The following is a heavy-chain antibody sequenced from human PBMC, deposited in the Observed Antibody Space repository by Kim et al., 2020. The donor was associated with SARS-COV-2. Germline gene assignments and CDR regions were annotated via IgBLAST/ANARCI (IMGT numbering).Heavy chain of an antibody. J-gene: IGHJ6*02. CDR3: AGGQDVDSGRYGGMDV. D-gene: IGHD3-10*01. V-gene: IGHV4-34*01. Sequence: SETLSLTCAVYGGSFNDYYWSWIRQPPGKGLEWIGEINHSGSTNYNPALRSRVIISVETSKNQFSLKLSSVTAADTAVYYCAGGQDVDSGRYGGMDVWGQGTTVTVSS. CDR2: INHSGST. CDR1: GGSFNDYY.